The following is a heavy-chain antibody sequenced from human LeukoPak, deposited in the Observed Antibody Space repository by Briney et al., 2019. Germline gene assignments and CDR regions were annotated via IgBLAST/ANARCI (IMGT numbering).Heavy chain of an antibody. V-gene: IGHV3-23*01. CDR1: GFSFGDYA. D-gene: IGHD3-3*01. J-gene: IGHJ6*02. CDR2: IRASSGIT. CDR3: ARDSDFYDSLTFYGMDV. Sequence: GGSLRLSCAASGFSFGDYAMSWVRQAPGKGLEWVSVIRASSGITYYADSVKGRFTISRDNSKNTLYLQMNSPRADDTALYFCARDSDFYDSLTFYGMDVWGQGTTVIVSS.